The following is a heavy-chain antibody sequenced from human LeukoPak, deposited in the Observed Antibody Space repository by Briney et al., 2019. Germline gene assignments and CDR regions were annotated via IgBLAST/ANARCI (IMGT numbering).Heavy chain of an antibody. CDR3: TRGAVGSTPHVAFDI. CDR1: GGSFSGYY. J-gene: IGHJ3*02. D-gene: IGHD1-26*01. CDR2: ISHSGST. V-gene: IGHV4-34*01. Sequence: KTSETLSLTCAVYGGSFSGYYWSWIRQPPGKGLEWIGEISHSGSTNYNPSLKSRVTISVDTSKNQFSLKLTSVTAADTAVYYCTRGAVGSTPHVAFDIWGQGAMVTVSS.